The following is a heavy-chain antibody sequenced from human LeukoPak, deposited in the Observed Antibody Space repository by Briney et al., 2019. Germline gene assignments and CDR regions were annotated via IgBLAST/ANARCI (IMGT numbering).Heavy chain of an antibody. CDR2: IYYSGST. V-gene: IGHV4-39*07. Sequence: PSETLSLTCTVSGGSISSSSYYWGWIRQPPGKGLEWIGSIYYSGSTYYNPSLKSRVTISVDTSKNQFSLKLSSVTAADTAVYYCAREHRMVYAMGTADNWFDPWGQGTLVTVSS. CDR1: GGSISSSSYY. CDR3: AREHRMVYAMGTADNWFDP. J-gene: IGHJ5*02. D-gene: IGHD2-8*01.